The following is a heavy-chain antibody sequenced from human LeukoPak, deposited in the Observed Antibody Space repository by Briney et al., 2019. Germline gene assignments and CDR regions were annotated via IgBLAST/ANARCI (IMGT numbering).Heavy chain of an antibody. CDR3: VRDGYSTAWGYYSDS. D-gene: IGHD4-11*01. V-gene: IGHV4-4*07. CDR2: IDSSGGT. J-gene: IGHJ4*02. CDR1: GASISNYQ. Sequence: SETLSLTCIVSGASISNYQWSWIRQTAGKRLEWIGHIDSSGGTYYNPSLKSGVTMSVDTSKNQVFVKLTSVTAADTAVYYCVRDGYSTAWGYYSDSWGQGILVTVSS.